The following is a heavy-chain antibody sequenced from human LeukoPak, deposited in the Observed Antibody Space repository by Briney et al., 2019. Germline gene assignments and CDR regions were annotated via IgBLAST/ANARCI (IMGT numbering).Heavy chain of an antibody. J-gene: IGHJ4*02. D-gene: IGHD5-12*01. CDR2: ISSSGDNT. Sequence: PGGSLRLSCAASGFIFSNYAMHWVRQAPGKGLEYVSAISSSGDNTYYANSVKGRLTISRDNSKNTLFLQMGSLRAEDTAVYYCAREERGLAIDYWGQGTLVTVSS. CDR1: GFIFSNYA. V-gene: IGHV3-64*01. CDR3: AREERGLAIDY.